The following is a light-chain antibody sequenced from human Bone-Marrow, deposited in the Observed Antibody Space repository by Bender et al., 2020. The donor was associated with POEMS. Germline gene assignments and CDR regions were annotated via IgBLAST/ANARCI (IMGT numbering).Light chain of an antibody. V-gene: IGLV2-8*01. J-gene: IGLJ3*02. Sequence: QSALTQPPSASGSPGQSVTISCTGTSSDVGGYNFVSWYQQHPGKAPKLLIYEVRKRPSGVSNRFSGSKSDNTASLAITGLQSDDEAIYFCVAWDASLNGWVFSGGTKLTVL. CDR3: VAWDASLNGWV. CDR1: SSDVGGYNF. CDR2: EVR.